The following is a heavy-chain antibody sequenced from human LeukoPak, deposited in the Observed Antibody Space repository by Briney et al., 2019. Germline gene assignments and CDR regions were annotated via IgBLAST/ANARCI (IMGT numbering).Heavy chain of an antibody. CDR3: TTDFGYDYVWGSPVWLYDY. J-gene: IGHJ4*02. V-gene: IGHV3-15*01. CDR2: IKSKTDGGTT. D-gene: IGHD3-16*01. CDR1: GFTFSSYW. Sequence: GGSLRLSCAASGFTFSSYWMSWVRQAPGKGLEWVGRIKSKTDGGTTDYAAPVKGRFTISRDDSKNTLYLQVNSLKTEDTAVYYCTTDFGYDYVWGSPVWLYDYWGQGTLVTVSS.